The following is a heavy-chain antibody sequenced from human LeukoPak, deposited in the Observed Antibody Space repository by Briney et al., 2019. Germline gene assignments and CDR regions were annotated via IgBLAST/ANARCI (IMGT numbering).Heavy chain of an antibody. CDR3: ARWTYSDYGFDY. CDR1: GGSISSYY. V-gene: IGHV4-59*08. CDR2: IYYSGST. J-gene: IGHJ4*02. Sequence: SETLSLTCTVSGGSISSYYWSWIRQPPGKGLEWIGYIYYSGSTNYNPSLKSRVTISVDTSKNQFSLKLSSVTAADTAVYYCARWTYSDYGFDYWGQGTLVTVSS. D-gene: IGHD4-11*01.